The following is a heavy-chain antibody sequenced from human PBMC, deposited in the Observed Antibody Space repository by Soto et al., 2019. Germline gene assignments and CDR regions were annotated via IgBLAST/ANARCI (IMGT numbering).Heavy chain of an antibody. Sequence: NPSETLSLTCAVYGGSFSGYYWSWIRQPPGKGLEWIGEINHSGSTNYNPSLKSRVTISVDTSKNQFSLKLSSVTAADTAVYYCARGPPRHSSGWYGFFRYWGQGTLVTVSS. CDR3: ARGPPRHSSGWYGFFRY. CDR2: INHSGST. CDR1: GGSFSGYY. D-gene: IGHD6-19*01. V-gene: IGHV4-34*01. J-gene: IGHJ4*02.